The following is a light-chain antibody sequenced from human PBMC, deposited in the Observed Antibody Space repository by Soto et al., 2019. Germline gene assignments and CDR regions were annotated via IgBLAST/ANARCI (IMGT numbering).Light chain of an antibody. CDR1: GSDVGGYNY. CDR3: SSYTSASTPLV. Sequence: QSALTQPASVSGFPGQSITISCTGTGSDVGGYNYVSWYQQHPGKAPKVMIYDVSNRPSGVSNRFSASKSGNTASLTISGLQAEDEADYYCSSYTSASTPLVFGGGTKLTVL. J-gene: IGLJ2*01. V-gene: IGLV2-14*01. CDR2: DVS.